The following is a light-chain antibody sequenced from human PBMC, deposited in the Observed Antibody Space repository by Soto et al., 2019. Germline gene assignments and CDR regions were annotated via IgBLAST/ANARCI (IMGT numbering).Light chain of an antibody. J-gene: IGKJ1*01. V-gene: IGKV1-5*03. CDR1: QSISSW. CDR2: KAS. CDR3: QHYNTYPWT. Sequence: DIQMTQSPSTLSASVGDRVTITCRASQSISSWLAWYQQKPEKAPKLLIYKASSLESGVPSRFSGSGSGTEFILTISSLQPDDFATYYCQHYNTYPWTFGQGTRVEIK.